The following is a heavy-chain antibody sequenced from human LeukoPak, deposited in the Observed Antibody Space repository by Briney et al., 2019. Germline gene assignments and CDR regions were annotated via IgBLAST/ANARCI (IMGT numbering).Heavy chain of an antibody. J-gene: IGHJ4*02. V-gene: IGHV3-53*01. Sequence: PGGSLRLSCAASGFTVSSNYMSWVRQAPGKGLEWVSVICSGGSTYYADSVKGRFTISRDNSKNTLYLQMNSLRAEDTAVYYCARGAEFDWNQFDYWGQGTLVTVSS. CDR2: ICSGGST. D-gene: IGHD1-1*01. CDR1: GFTVSSNY. CDR3: ARGAEFDWNQFDY.